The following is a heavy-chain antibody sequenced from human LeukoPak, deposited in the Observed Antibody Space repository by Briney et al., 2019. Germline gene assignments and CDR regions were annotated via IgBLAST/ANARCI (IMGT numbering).Heavy chain of an antibody. CDR3: ARDDTYYSGSYRDY. J-gene: IGHJ4*02. CDR1: GFTFSTSA. Sequence: PEGSLRLSSVAPGFTFSTSAMSSVRQAPGKGLGWVSSISSSSSYIYYSDSVKGRFTNAPDNAKNSLYLQMNSQRAEDTQMYYCARDDTYYSGSYRDYWGQGTLVTVSS. V-gene: IGHV3-21*01. CDR2: ISSSSSYI. D-gene: IGHD1-26*01.